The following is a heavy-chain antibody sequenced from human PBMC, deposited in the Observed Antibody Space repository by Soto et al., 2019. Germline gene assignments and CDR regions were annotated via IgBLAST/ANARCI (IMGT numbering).Heavy chain of an antibody. J-gene: IGHJ4*02. CDR3: ARERKIARRSGGSWDY. V-gene: IGHV1-3*01. D-gene: IGHD2-15*01. Sequence: ASVKVSCKASGYTFTSYAMHWVRQAPGQRLEWMGWINAGNGNTKYSQKFQGRVTITRDTSASTAYMELSSLRSEDTAVYHCARERKIARRSGGSWDYWGQGTLVTLSS. CDR2: INAGNGNT. CDR1: GYTFTSYA.